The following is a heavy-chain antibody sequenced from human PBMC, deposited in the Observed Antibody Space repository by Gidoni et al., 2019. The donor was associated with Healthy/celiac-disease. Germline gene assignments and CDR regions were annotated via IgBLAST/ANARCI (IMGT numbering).Heavy chain of an antibody. CDR2: ISSSSSYI. V-gene: IGHV3-21*01. CDR3: AREHSSGDAFDI. CDR1: GFPFSSYS. D-gene: IGHD6-19*01. J-gene: IGHJ3*02. Sequence: EVQLVESGGGLVKPGGSLRLSCAASGFPFSSYSMNWVRQAPGKGLEWVSSISSSSSYIYYADSVKGRFTISRDNAKNSLYLQMNSLRAEDTAVYYCAREHSSGDAFDIWGQGTMVTVSS.